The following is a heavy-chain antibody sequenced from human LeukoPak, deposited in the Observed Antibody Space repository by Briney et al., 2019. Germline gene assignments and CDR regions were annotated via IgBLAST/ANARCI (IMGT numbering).Heavy chain of an antibody. CDR3: ARVPLTAVWGAFDI. CDR2: IYYSGST. CDR1: GGSISSYY. Sequence: SETLSLTCTVSGGSISSYYWSWIRQPPGKGLEWIGYIYYSGSTNYNPSLKSRVTISVDTSKNQFSLKLSSVTAADTAVYYCARVPLTAVWGAFDIWGQGTMVTVSS. V-gene: IGHV4-59*01. D-gene: IGHD2-21*02. J-gene: IGHJ3*02.